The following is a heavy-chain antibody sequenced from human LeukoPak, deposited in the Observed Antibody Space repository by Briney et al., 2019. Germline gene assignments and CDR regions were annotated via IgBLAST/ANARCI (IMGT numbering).Heavy chain of an antibody. J-gene: IGHJ4*02. CDR3: ARVLHYSGSYWGDNYFDY. V-gene: IGHV3-33*01. CDR2: IWYDGSNK. Sequence: PGRSLRLSFAASGFTFSSYGMHWVRQAPGKGLEWVAVIWYDGSNKYYADSVKGRFTISRDNSKNTLYLQMNSLRAEDTAVYYCARVLHYSGSYWGDNYFDYWGQGTLVTVSS. CDR1: GFTFSSYG. D-gene: IGHD1-26*01.